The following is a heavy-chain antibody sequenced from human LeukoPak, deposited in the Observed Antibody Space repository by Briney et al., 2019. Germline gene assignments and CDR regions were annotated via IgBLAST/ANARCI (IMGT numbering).Heavy chain of an antibody. J-gene: IGHJ5*02. V-gene: IGHV1-58*01. CDR3: AAGRDIVVVPAAMRVPVSWFDP. D-gene: IGHD2-2*01. Sequence: SVKVSCKASGFTFTSSAVQWVRQARGQRLEWIGWIVVGSGNTNYAQKFQERVTITRDMFTSTAYMELSSLRSEDTAVYYCAAGRDIVVVPAAMRVPVSWFDPWGQGTLVTVSS. CDR2: IVVGSGNT. CDR1: GFTFTSSA.